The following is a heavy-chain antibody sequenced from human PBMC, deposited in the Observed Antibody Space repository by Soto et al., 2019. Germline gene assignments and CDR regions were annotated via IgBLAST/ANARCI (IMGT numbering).Heavy chain of an antibody. CDR1: GFTFSSYS. D-gene: IGHD3-22*01. J-gene: IGHJ6*02. V-gene: IGHV3-21*01. CDR2: ISSSSSYI. CDR3: ARDTGALTYYYDSSGGYYGMDV. Sequence: EVQLVESGGGLVKPGGSLRLSCAASGFTFSSYSMNWVRQAPGKGLEWVSSISSSSSYIYYADSVKGRVTISRDNAKNSLYLQMNSLRAEDTAVYYCARDTGALTYYYDSSGGYYGMDVWGQGTTVTVSS.